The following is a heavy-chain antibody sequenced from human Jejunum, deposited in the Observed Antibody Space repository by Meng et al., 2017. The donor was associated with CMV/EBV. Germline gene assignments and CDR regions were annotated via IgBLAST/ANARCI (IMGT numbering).Heavy chain of an antibody. V-gene: IGHV4-4*07. J-gene: IGHJ4*02. CDR2: IYTSGST. Sequence: QVQLQESGPGLVKPSETLSLICTVSGGPINNYYWNWIRQSAGKGLEWIGRIYTSGSTNYNPSLQSRVTMSVDTSKNQFSLKLTSVTAADTAVYYCARGYSSDWYDYWGQGALVTVSS. D-gene: IGHD6-19*01. CDR1: GGPINNYY. CDR3: ARGYSSDWYDY.